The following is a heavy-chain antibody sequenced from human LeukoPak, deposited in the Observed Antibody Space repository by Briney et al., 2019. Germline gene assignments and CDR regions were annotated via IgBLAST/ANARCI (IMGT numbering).Heavy chain of an antibody. CDR2: ISSGSSYI. CDR1: GFTFSTFT. V-gene: IGHV3-21*01. D-gene: IGHD6-19*01. CDR3: ARGIAVPDY. Sequence: AGSLRLSCAASGFTFSTFTMNWVRQAPGKGLDWVSSISSGSSYIYYADSVKGRFTISRDNAKNSLYLQMNSLRAEDTAVYYCARGIAVPDYWGQGTLVTVSS. J-gene: IGHJ4*02.